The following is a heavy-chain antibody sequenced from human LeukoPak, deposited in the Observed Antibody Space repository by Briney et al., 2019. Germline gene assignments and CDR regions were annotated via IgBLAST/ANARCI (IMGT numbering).Heavy chain of an antibody. CDR2: IYTTGRT. CDR3: ARVGYIGSSWLFDY. Sequence: TSETLSLTCTVSGGSITSYYRGWVRQPAGKGLEWIGRIYTTGRTDHHPSLNSRLTMSVDTSKNQFSLNLSSVTAADTAVYYCARVGYIGSSWLFDYWGQGALVIVSS. V-gene: IGHV4-4*07. J-gene: IGHJ4*02. D-gene: IGHD1-26*01. CDR1: GGSITSYY.